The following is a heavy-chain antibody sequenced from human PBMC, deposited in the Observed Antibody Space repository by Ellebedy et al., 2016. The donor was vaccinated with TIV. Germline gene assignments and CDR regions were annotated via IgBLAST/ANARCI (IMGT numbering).Heavy chain of an antibody. D-gene: IGHD6-19*01. V-gene: IGHV3-30*03. CDR3: ARGGMYVSGWLGV. J-gene: IGHJ4*02. CDR1: GFTFGGFG. CDR2: ISYDGNKK. Sequence: GESLKISXAGSGFTFGGFGIHWVRQAPGKGLEWVAVISYDGNKKFYSDSVKGRFTLSRDNAKSTVYLQMNSLRVDDTAVYYCARGGMYVSGWLGVWGQGTLVTVSS.